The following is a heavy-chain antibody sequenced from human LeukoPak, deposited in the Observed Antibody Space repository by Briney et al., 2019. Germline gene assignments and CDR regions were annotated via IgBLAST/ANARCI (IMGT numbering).Heavy chain of an antibody. J-gene: IGHJ4*02. CDR1: GFTVSSNY. Sequence: AGGSLRLSCAASGFTVSSNYMSWVRQAPGKGREWVSVIYSGGSTYYADSVKGRFTISRDNAKNTLYLQMNSLRAEDTAVYYCARVAPPYYYDSSGYFDYWGQGTLVTVSS. V-gene: IGHV3-53*01. CDR2: IYSGGST. CDR3: ARVAPPYYYDSSGYFDY. D-gene: IGHD3-22*01.